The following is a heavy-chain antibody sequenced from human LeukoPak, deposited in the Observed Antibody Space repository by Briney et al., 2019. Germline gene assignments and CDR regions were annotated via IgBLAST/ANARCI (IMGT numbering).Heavy chain of an antibody. Sequence: GGSLRLSCAASGFTFSSYAMSWVRQAPGKGLEWVSAISGSGGSTYYADSVEGRFTISRDNSKNTLYLQMNSLRAEDTAVYYCAALQGGELLWFGELLRGAFDIWGQGTMVTVSS. J-gene: IGHJ3*02. CDR2: ISGSGGST. CDR3: AALQGGELLWFGELLRGAFDI. V-gene: IGHV3-23*01. CDR1: GFTFSSYA. D-gene: IGHD3-10*01.